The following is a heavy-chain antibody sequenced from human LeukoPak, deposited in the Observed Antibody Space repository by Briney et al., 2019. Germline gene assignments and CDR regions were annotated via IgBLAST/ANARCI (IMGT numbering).Heavy chain of an antibody. CDR1: GYTFTSYG. Sequence: ASVKVSCKASGYTFTSYGISWVRQAPGQGLEWMGWINPNSGGTNYAQKFQGRVTMTRDTSISTAYMELSRLRSDDTAVYYCARARQIAAAGYYYYMDVWGKGTTVTISS. CDR3: ARARQIAAAGYYYYMDV. J-gene: IGHJ6*03. V-gene: IGHV1-2*02. D-gene: IGHD6-13*01. CDR2: INPNSGGT.